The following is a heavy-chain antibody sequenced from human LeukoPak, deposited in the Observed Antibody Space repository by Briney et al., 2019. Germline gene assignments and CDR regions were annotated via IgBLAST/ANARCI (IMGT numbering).Heavy chain of an antibody. Sequence: ASVKVSCKASGYAFTSYGISWVRQAPGQGLEWMGWISTYNGNTNYAQKLQGRVTMTTDTSTGTAYMELRSLRSDDTAVYYCARDLRGDYVFDYWGQGTLVTVSS. D-gene: IGHD3-10*02. J-gene: IGHJ4*02. V-gene: IGHV1-18*01. CDR3: ARDLRGDYVFDY. CDR2: ISTYNGNT. CDR1: GYAFTSYG.